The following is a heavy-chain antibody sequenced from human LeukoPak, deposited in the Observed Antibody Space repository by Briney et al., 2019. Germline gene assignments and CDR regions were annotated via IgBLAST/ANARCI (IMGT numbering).Heavy chain of an antibody. CDR1: GLTFSSYA. CDR3: AKDNSGIAVAGHDY. V-gene: IGHV3-23*01. CDR2: ISATGVNT. J-gene: IGHJ4*02. Sequence: GGSLRLSCAPSGLTFSSYAMNWVRQAPGKGLEWVSGISATGVNTFYADSVKGRFTISRDNSKNTLYLQMNSLRADDTAVYYCAKDNSGIAVAGHDYWGQGTLVTVSS. D-gene: IGHD6-19*01.